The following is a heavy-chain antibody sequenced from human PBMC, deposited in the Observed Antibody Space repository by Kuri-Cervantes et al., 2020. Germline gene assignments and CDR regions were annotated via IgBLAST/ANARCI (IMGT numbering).Heavy chain of an antibody. CDR3: ARIKILEWPYYYYMDV. V-gene: IGHV1-8*02. D-gene: IGHD3-3*01. Sequence: ASVKVSCKASGYTFTSYGISWVRQAPGQGLEWMGWMNPNSGNTGYAQKFQGRVTMTRNTSISTAYMELSSLRSEDTAVYYCARIKILEWPYYYYMDVWGKGTTVTVSS. CDR2: MNPNSGNT. J-gene: IGHJ6*03. CDR1: GYTFTSYG.